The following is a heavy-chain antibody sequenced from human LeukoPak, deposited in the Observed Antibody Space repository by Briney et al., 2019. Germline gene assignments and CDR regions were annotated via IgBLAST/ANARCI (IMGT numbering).Heavy chain of an antibody. CDR2: ISHDGSNK. CDR1: GFTFSSYT. CDR3: AKDRGSQGYDAFDI. D-gene: IGHD1-26*01. J-gene: IGHJ3*02. Sequence: GGSLRLSCAAYGFTFSSYTIHWVRQAPGKGLQWVTVISHDGSNKYYADSVKGRFTISRDNSKNTLYLQMNSLRVEDTAVYYCAKDRGSQGYDAFDIWGQGTMVTVSS. V-gene: IGHV3-30-3*01.